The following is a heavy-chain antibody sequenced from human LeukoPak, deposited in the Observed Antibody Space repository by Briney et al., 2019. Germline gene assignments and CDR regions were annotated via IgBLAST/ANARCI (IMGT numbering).Heavy chain of an antibody. CDR3: ANLRGSGSSYFDS. Sequence: PGGSLRLSCAGSGFTFRTYVMSWVGEAPGKGVEGGSTISASGIGTYYADSVKGRFTVSRDNSKNTLYLQMNSLRAEDTAVYFCANLRGSGSSYFDSWGQGTLVTVSS. D-gene: IGHD3-10*01. CDR2: ISASGIGT. J-gene: IGHJ4*02. CDR1: GFTFRTYV. V-gene: IGHV3-23*01.